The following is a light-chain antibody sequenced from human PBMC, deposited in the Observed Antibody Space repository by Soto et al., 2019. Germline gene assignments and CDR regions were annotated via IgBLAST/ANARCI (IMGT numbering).Light chain of an antibody. CDR3: CAFTSAGTWV. V-gene: IGLV2-23*01. J-gene: IGLJ3*02. Sequence: QSALTQPPSASGSPGQSVTISCAGTSSDVGSHPLVSWYQQHPGKAPKLMISEDTKRPSGVSNRFSGSKSGNMASLTISGLQAEDEADYYCCAFTSAGTWVFGGGTQLTVL. CDR2: EDT. CDR1: SSDVGSHPL.